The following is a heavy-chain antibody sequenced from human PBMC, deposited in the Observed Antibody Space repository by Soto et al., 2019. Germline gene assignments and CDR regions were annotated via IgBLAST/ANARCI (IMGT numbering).Heavy chain of an antibody. D-gene: IGHD1-1*01. CDR2: ISGGGSST. CDR3: AKDQVQLERQLLPPEDWFDP. CDR1: GFTFSSFA. V-gene: IGHV3-23*01. J-gene: IGHJ5*02. Sequence: ESGGGLVQPGGSLRLSCAASGFTFSSFAMSWVRQAPGKGLEWVSGISGGGSSTYYADSVKGRFTISRDNSRNTLYLQMNSLRADDTAVYYCAKDQVQLERQLLPPEDWFDPWGQGTLVSVSS.